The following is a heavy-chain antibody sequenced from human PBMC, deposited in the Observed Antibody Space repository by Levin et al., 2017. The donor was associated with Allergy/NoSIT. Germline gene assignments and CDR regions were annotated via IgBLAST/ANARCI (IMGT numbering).Heavy chain of an antibody. CDR2: ITYDGSNK. V-gene: IGHV3-30*18. CDR1: GFTFTNYG. Sequence: SGGSLRLSCAASGFTFTNYGMSWVRQAPGKGLEWVAIITYDGSNKYYADSVRARFTISRDDAKNTLYLQMNSLRAEDTAVYYCAKDHSTSWYSYFQHWGQGTLVTVSS. D-gene: IGHD6-13*01. CDR3: AKDHSTSWYSYFQH. J-gene: IGHJ1*01.